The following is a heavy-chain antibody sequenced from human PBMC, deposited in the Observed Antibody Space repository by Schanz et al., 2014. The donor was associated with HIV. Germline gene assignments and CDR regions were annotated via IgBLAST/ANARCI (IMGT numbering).Heavy chain of an antibody. V-gene: IGHV1-8*01. Sequence: QLQLVQSGAGVKKPGASVKVSCKASGYTFVSYDINWIRQAPGQGPEWMGWMNPKSGNTGYAQKFQGRVTMTRDTSISTAYMELSRLRSDDTAVYYCASDLSVYSSSSSVWGQGTTVTVSS. CDR1: GYTFVSYD. D-gene: IGHD6-13*01. CDR3: ASDLSVYSSSSSV. J-gene: IGHJ6*02. CDR2: MNPKSGNT.